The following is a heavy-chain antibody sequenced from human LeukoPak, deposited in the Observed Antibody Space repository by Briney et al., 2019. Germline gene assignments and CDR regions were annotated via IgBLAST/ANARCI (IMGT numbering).Heavy chain of an antibody. CDR3: ARDGAMNYGMDV. CDR1: GGSISSGGYY. CDR2: IYYSGST. Sequence: PSETLSLTCTVSGGSISSGGYYWSWIRQHPGKGLEWIGYIYYSGSTYYNPPLKSRVTISVDTSKNQFSLKLSSVTAADTAVYYCARDGAMNYGMDVWGQGTTVTVSS. V-gene: IGHV4-31*03. D-gene: IGHD1-26*01. J-gene: IGHJ6*02.